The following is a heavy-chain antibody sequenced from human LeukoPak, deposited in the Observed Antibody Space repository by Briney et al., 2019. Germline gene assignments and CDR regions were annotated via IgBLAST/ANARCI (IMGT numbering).Heavy chain of an antibody. CDR1: GFTFSSYS. Sequence: PGGSLRLSCAASGFTFSSYSMNWVRQAPGRGLEWVSFISSSSSYIYYADSVKGRFTISRDNAKNSLYLQMNSLRAEDTAVYYCARATRTTGSYYYYGMDVWGQGTTVTVSS. J-gene: IGHJ6*02. CDR2: ISSSSSYI. D-gene: IGHD1-1*01. CDR3: ARATRTTGSYYYYGMDV. V-gene: IGHV3-21*01.